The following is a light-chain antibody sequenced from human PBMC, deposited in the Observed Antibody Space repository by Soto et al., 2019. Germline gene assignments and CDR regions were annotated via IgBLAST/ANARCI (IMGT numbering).Light chain of an antibody. CDR3: AAWDDSLNGHVV. CDR2: SNN. J-gene: IGLJ2*01. Sequence: SALTQPPSASVTPGQRVTISCSGSSSNIGSNTVNWYQQLPGTAPKLLIYSNNQRPSGVPDRFSGSKSGTSASLAISGLQSEDEADYYCAAWDDSLNGHVVFGGGTKVTVL. CDR1: SSNIGSNT. V-gene: IGLV1-44*01.